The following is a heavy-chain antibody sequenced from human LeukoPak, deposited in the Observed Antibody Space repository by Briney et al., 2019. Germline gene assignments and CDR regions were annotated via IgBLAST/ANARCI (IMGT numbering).Heavy chain of an antibody. CDR2: ISSSSSYI. CDR1: GFTFSSYA. J-gene: IGHJ4*02. V-gene: IGHV3-21*01. D-gene: IGHD3-22*01. CDR3: ARDRSSSGYYFIDY. Sequence: GGSLRLSCTASGFTFSSYAMSWVRQAPGKGLEWVSSISSSSSYIYYADSVKGRFTISRDNAKNSLYLQMNSLRAEDTAVYYCARDRSSSGYYFIDYWGQGTLVTVSS.